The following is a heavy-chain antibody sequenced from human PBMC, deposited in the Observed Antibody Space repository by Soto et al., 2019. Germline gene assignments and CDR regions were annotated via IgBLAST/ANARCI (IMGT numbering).Heavy chain of an antibody. V-gene: IGHV4-34*01. CDR2: INHSGST. CDR3: ASRYSSGFYGMDV. CDR1: GGSFSGYL. J-gene: IGHJ6*02. D-gene: IGHD6-19*01. Sequence: QVQLQQWGAGLLKPSETLSLTCAVYGGSFSGYLWSWIRQPPGKGLEWIGEINHSGSTNYNPSLESRVTISVDPSKNQFSLKLSSVPAADTAVYYCASRYSSGFYGMDVWGQGTTVTVSS.